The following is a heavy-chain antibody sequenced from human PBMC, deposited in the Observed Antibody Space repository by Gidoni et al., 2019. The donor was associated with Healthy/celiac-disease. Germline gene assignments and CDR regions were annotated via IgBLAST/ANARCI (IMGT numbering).Heavy chain of an antibody. J-gene: IGHJ4*02. CDR1: GYTFTGYY. Sequence: QVQLAQSGAEVKQPGASVKVSCMPPGYTFTGYYMHWVRQAPGQGLEWMGWINPNSGGTNYAQKFQGRVTMTRETSISTAYMELSRLRSDDTAVDYCARDLAYYGSGSYYGNWGQGTLVTVSS. CDR2: INPNSGGT. CDR3: ARDLAYYGSGSYYGN. D-gene: IGHD3-10*01. V-gene: IGHV1-2*02.